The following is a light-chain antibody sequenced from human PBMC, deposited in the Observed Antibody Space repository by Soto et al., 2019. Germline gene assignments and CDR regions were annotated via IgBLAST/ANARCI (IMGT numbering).Light chain of an antibody. V-gene: IGLV2-14*01. CDR2: DVS. J-gene: IGLJ2*01. CDR1: SSDVGGYNY. CDR3: SSYTSSSTPEVV. Sequence: QSALTQPAFVSGSPGQSITISCTGTSSDVGGYNYVSWYQQHPGKAPKLMIYDVSNRPSGVSNRFSGSKSGNTASLTISGLQAEDEADYYCSSYTSSSTPEVVFGGGTKLTVL.